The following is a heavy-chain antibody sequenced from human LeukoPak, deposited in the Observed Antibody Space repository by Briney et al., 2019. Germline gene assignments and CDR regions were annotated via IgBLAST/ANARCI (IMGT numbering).Heavy chain of an antibody. V-gene: IGHV3-74*01. CDR3: ARGLAVAGSSWFDP. Sequence: GGSLRLSCAASGFTFSSYWMHWVRQVPGKGLVWVSRINSDGSSRSYVDSVMGRFTISRDNAKNTLYLQLDSLRAEDTAVYYCARGLAVAGSSWFDPWGQGTLVSVS. CDR2: INSDGSSR. D-gene: IGHD6-19*01. CDR1: GFTFSSYW. J-gene: IGHJ5*02.